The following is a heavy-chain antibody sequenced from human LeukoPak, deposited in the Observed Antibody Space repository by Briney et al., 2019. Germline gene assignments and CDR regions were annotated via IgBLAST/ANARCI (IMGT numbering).Heavy chain of an antibody. CDR3: AGMNYRGDY. Sequence: SETLSLTCAVYGGSFNGYYWSWIRQPPGKGLEWIGEINHSGSTNYNPSPKSRVTISVDTSKNQFSLKLSSVTAADTAVYYCAGMNYRGDYWGQGTLVTVSS. CDR1: GGSFNGYY. V-gene: IGHV4-34*01. J-gene: IGHJ4*02. CDR2: INHSGST. D-gene: IGHD1-7*01.